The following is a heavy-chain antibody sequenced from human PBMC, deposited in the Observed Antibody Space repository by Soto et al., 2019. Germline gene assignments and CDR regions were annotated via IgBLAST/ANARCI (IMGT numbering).Heavy chain of an antibody. J-gene: IGHJ4*02. V-gene: IGHV3-23*01. CDR3: AKIAARTSGSGSYFNEDY. D-gene: IGHD3-10*01. Sequence: GGSLRLSCAASGFTFSNYAMSWVRQAPGKGLEWVSAISGSGGSSYYADSVKGRFTISRDNSKNTLYLQMNSLRAEDTAVYYCAKIAARTSGSGSYFNEDYWGQGTLVTVS. CDR1: GFTFSNYA. CDR2: ISGSGGSS.